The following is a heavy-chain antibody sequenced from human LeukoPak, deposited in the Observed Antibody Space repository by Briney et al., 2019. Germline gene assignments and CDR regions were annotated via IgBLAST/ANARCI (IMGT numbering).Heavy chain of an antibody. CDR3: ARDIGGSYTAIDY. CDR1: GFTFSSYS. D-gene: IGHD1-26*01. CDR2: ISSSSAHI. Sequence: GGSMRLSCAASGFTFSSYSMNWVRQAPGKGLEWVSFISSSSAHINYADSVKGRFTISRDNPRNSLYLQMNSLRAEDTAVYYCARDIGGSYTAIDYWGQGTLVTVSS. J-gene: IGHJ4*02. V-gene: IGHV3-21*01.